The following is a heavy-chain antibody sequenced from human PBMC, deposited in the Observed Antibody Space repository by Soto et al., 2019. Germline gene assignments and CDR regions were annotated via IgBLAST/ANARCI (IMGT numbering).Heavy chain of an antibody. V-gene: IGHV4-30-4*01. Sequence: PSETLSLTCTVSGGSISSGDYYWSWIRQPPGKGLEWIGYIYYSGSTYYNPSLKSRVTISVDTSKNQFSLKLSSVTAADTAVYYCARDKRITIFGVVFGGYSSHSYG. CDR3: ARDKRITIFGVVFGGYSSHSYG. D-gene: IGHD3-3*01. J-gene: IGHJ6*01. CDR1: GGSISSGDYY. CDR2: IYYSGST.